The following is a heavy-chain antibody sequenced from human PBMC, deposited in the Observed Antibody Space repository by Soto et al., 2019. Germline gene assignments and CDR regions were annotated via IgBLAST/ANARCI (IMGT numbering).Heavy chain of an antibody. D-gene: IGHD6-13*01. CDR1: GGTFSSYA. J-gene: IGHJ4*02. Sequence: SVKVSCKASGGTFSSYAISWVRQAPGQGLEWMGGIIPIFGTANYAQKFQGRVTITADESTSTAYMGLSSLRSEDTAVYYCARTQNRSGYSSSWSFDYWGQGTLVTVSS. CDR3: ARTQNRSGYSSSWSFDY. V-gene: IGHV1-69*13. CDR2: IIPIFGTA.